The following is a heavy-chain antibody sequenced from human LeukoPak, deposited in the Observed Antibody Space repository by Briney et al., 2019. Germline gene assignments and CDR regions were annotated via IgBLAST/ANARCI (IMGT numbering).Heavy chain of an antibody. D-gene: IGHD4-17*01. CDR1: GYSFTSYW. V-gene: IGHV5-10-1*01. CDR2: IDPSDSYT. Sequence: GEPMKFSCKGSGYSFTSYWISWVRQMPGKGLEWMGRIDPSDSYTNYSPSFQGHVTISADKSISTAYLQWSSLKASDTAMYYCARLTTYGDYYCFDYWGQGTLVTVSS. J-gene: IGHJ4*02. CDR3: ARLTTYGDYYCFDY.